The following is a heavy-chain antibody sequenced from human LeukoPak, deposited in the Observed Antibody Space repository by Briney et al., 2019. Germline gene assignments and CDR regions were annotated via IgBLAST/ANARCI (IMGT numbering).Heavy chain of an antibody. CDR1: GYTFTSYG. CDR3: ARDCGGDCSFDY. D-gene: IGHD2-21*02. J-gene: IGHJ4*02. V-gene: IGHV1-18*04. CDR2: ISAYNGNT. Sequence: ASVKVSCKASGYTFTSYGISWVRQAPGQGLEWMGWISAYNGNTNYAQKLQGRVTMTTDISTSAAYMELRSLRSDDTAVYYCARDCGGDCSFDYWGQGTLVTVSS.